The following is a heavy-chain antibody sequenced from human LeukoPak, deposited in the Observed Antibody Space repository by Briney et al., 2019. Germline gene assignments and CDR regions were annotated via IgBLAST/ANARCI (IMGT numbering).Heavy chain of an antibody. Sequence: GGSLRLSCAASGFTFSSYAMSWVRQAPGKGLEWVSSISGSGDSTYYTDSVKGRFTISRANSKNTLYLQMNSLRAEDTAVYYCAKGGQDYFDYWGQGTLVTVSS. J-gene: IGHJ4*02. V-gene: IGHV3-23*01. CDR2: ISGSGDST. CDR3: AKGGQDYFDY. D-gene: IGHD3-16*01. CDR1: GFTFSSYA.